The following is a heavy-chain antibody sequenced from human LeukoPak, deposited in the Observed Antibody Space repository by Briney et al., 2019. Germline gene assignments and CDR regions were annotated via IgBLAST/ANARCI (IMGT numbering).Heavy chain of an antibody. D-gene: IGHD3-22*01. CDR3: ARDMYYYDSSGYYVGNY. V-gene: IGHV1-18*01. J-gene: IGHJ4*02. Sequence: ASVKVSCKASGYTFTSYGISWVRQAPGQGLEWMGWISAYNGNTNYAQKLQGRVTMTTDTSTSTAYMELRSLRSDDTAVYYCARDMYYYDSSGYYVGNYWGQGTLVTVSS. CDR2: ISAYNGNT. CDR1: GYTFTSYG.